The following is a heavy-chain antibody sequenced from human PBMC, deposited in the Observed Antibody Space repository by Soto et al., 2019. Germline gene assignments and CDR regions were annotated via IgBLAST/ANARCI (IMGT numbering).Heavy chain of an antibody. Sequence: PGEPLKISCQASGYIFPSNWIGWVRQMPGKGLEWMGVIYPADSDTRYSPSFQGQVTISVDKSVSTAYLHWSSLKASDTAMYYCARSASYCSRTSCHFYYWGQGTPVTVS. D-gene: IGHD2-2*01. CDR3: ARSASYCSRTSCHFYY. V-gene: IGHV5-51*01. J-gene: IGHJ4*02. CDR1: GYIFPSNW. CDR2: IYPADSDT.